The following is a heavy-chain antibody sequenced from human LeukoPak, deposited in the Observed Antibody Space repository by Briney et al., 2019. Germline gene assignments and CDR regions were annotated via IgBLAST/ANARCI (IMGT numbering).Heavy chain of an antibody. J-gene: IGHJ4*02. Sequence: SETLSLTCTVSGGSISSYYWSWIRQPAGKGLEWIGRIYISGSTNYNPSLKSRVTMSVDTSKNQFSLKLSSVTAADTAVYYCARLFADYYGSGSSTIDYWGREPRSPSPQ. CDR2: IYISGST. CDR1: GGSISSYY. CDR3: ARLFADYYGSGSSTIDY. V-gene: IGHV4-4*07. D-gene: IGHD3-10*01.